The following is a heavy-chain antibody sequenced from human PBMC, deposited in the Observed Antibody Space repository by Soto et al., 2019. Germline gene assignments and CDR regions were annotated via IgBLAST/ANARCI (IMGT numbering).Heavy chain of an antibody. V-gene: IGHV1-18*01. CDR3: ARGGEAPGTNSIPPFDY. Sequence: ASVKVSCKASGFTFTNYGISWVRQAPGQGLEWMGWISVYSGKADYAQKVQDRVILTTDTSTSTAYMELRSLNSDDTAVYYCARGGEAPGTNSIPPFDYCGQGSLVTVSS. CDR1: GFTFTNYG. D-gene: IGHD1-1*01. CDR2: ISVYSGKA. J-gene: IGHJ4*02.